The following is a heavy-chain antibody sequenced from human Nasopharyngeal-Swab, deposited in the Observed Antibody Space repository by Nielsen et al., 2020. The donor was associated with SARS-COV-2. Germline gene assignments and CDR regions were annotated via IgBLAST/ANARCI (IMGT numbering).Heavy chain of an antibody. CDR3: ARGAYSSGWYGSYNYYYGMDV. J-gene: IGHJ6*02. Sequence: ASVKVSCKASGYTFTSYYMHWVRQAPGQGLEWMGIINPSGGSTSYAQKFQGGVTMTRDTSTSTVYMELSSLRSEDTAVYYCARGAYSSGWYGSYNYYYGMDVWGQGTTVTVSS. D-gene: IGHD6-19*01. V-gene: IGHV1-46*01. CDR1: GYTFTSYY. CDR2: INPSGGST.